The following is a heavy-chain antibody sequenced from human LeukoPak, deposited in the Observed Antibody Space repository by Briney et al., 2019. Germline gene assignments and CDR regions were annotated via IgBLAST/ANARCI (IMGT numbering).Heavy chain of an antibody. CDR2: INHSGST. J-gene: IGHJ4*02. V-gene: IGHV4-34*01. CDR3: ARSSTGYSSGWFRTYYFDY. CDR1: GGSFSGYY. D-gene: IGHD6-19*01. Sequence: SETLSLTCAAYGGSFSGYYWSWIRQPPGKGLEWIGEINHSGSTNYNPSLKSRVTISVDTSKNQFSLKLSSVTAADTAVYYCARSSTGYSSGWFRTYYFDYWGQGTLVTVSS.